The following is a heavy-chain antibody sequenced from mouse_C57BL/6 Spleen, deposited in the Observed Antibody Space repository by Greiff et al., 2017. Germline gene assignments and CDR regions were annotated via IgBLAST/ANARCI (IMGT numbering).Heavy chain of an antibody. J-gene: IGHJ1*03. Sequence: VQLQQSGAELVKPGASVKLSCTASGFNIKDYYMHWVKQRTEQGLEWIGRIDPEDGETKSAPKFQGKATITADTSSNTAYLQLSSLTSEDTAVYYCARGGSSFYWYFDVWGTGTTVTVSS. V-gene: IGHV14-2*01. D-gene: IGHD1-1*01. CDR1: GFNIKDYY. CDR2: IDPEDGET. CDR3: ARGGSSFYWYFDV.